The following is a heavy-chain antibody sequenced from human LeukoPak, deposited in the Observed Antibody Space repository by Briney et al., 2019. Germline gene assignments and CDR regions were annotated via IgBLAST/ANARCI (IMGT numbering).Heavy chain of an antibody. D-gene: IGHD6-6*01. Sequence: PGGSLRLSCAASGFTFSSYAMHWVRQAPGKGLEWVAVISYDGSNKYYADSVKGRFTISRDNSKNTLYLQMNSLRAEDTAVYYCAKSFQAARPDDYWGQGTLVTVSS. J-gene: IGHJ4*02. CDR2: ISYDGSNK. CDR3: AKSFQAARPDDY. V-gene: IGHV3-30-3*02. CDR1: GFTFSSYA.